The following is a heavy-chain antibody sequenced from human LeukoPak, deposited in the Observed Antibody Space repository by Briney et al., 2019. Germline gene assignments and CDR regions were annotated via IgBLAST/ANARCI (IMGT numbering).Heavy chain of an antibody. J-gene: IGHJ4*02. CDR1: GGSISSYY. CDR3: AVWSDRGHFDY. D-gene: IGHD1-14*01. Sequence: PSETLSLTCTVSGGSISSYYWSWIRQPPGKGLEWIGYIYYSGSTNYNPSLKSRVTISVDTSKNQFSLKLSSVTAADTAVYYCAVWSDRGHFDYWGQGTLVTVSS. CDR2: IYYSGST. V-gene: IGHV4-59*08.